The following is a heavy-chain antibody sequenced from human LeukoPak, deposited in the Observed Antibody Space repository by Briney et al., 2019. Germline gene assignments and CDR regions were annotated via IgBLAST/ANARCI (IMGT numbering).Heavy chain of an antibody. Sequence: GGSLRLSCAASGFTLSSYSMNWVRQAPGQGPEWVSYISPTGSTIYYADSVRGRFTISRSSGKNSLYLQMNSLRAEDTAVYYCAELGITMIGGVWGKGTTVTISS. D-gene: IGHD3-10*02. V-gene: IGHV3-48*01. CDR1: GFTLSSYS. CDR2: ISPTGSTI. CDR3: AELGITMIGGV. J-gene: IGHJ6*04.